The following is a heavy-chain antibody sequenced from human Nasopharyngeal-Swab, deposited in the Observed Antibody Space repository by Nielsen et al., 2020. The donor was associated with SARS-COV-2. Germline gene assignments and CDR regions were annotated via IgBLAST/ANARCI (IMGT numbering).Heavy chain of an antibody. CDR2: ISSSGSTN. CDR3: VRDNSGWLNWFHP. D-gene: IGHD6-19*01. J-gene: IGHJ5*02. Sequence: GGSLRLSCAASGFSFSSYNMNWVRKAPGKGPEWVSYISSSGSTNYYADSVKGRFTISRDNAKNSLYMQMNSLRAEDTAVYYCVRDNSGWLNWFHPWGQGTLVTVSS. V-gene: IGHV3-48*04. CDR1: GFSFSSYN.